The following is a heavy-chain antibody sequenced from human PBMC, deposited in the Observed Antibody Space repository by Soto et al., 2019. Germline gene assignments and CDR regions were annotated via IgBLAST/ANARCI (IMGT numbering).Heavy chain of an antibody. Sequence: GGSLRLSCAASGFIFSSYGMHWGRQAPCKGLEWVAVIWYDGSNKYYADSVKGRFTISRDNSKNTLYLQMNSLRAEDTAVYYCARESIAARPGFDYWGQGTLVTVSS. CDR1: GFIFSSYG. D-gene: IGHD6-6*01. CDR3: ARESIAARPGFDY. V-gene: IGHV3-33*01. J-gene: IGHJ4*02. CDR2: IWYDGSNK.